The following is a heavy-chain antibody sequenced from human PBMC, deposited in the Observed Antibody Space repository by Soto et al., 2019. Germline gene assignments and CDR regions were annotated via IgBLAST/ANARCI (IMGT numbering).Heavy chain of an antibody. D-gene: IGHD3-10*01. V-gene: IGHV1-69*13. CDR3: ARARHYYGSGSYYNIPPNYYYYYGMDV. CDR2: IIPIFGTA. Sequence: SVKVSCKASGGTFSSYAISWVRQAPGQGLEWMGGIIPIFGTANYAQKFQGRVTITADESTSTAYMELSSLRSEDTAAYYCARARHYYGSGSYYNIPPNYYYYYGMDVWGQGTTVTVSS. J-gene: IGHJ6*02. CDR1: GGTFSSYA.